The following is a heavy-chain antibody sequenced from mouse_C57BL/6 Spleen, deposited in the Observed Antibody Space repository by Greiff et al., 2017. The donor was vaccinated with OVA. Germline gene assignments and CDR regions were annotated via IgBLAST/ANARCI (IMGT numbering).Heavy chain of an antibody. CDR3: ARSANYYGSSYGFDY. Sequence: EVQLQQSGPELVKPGASVKISCKASGYTFTDYYMNWVKQSHGKSLEWIGDINPNNGGTSYNQKFKGKATLTVDKSSSTAYMELRSLTSEDSAVYYCARSANYYGSSYGFDYWGQGTTLTVSS. D-gene: IGHD1-1*01. J-gene: IGHJ2*01. CDR2: INPNNGGT. V-gene: IGHV1-26*01. CDR1: GYTFTDYY.